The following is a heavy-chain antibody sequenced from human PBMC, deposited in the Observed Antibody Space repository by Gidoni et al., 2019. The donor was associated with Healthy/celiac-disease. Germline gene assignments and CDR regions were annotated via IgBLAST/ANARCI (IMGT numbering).Heavy chain of an antibody. CDR2: IDHSGST. CDR1: AGPISSAGYS. CDR3: ARTRIAAAGGYNWFDP. Sequence: QLQLPESGSGLVKPSQTLSLTCAVSAGPISSAGYSWSWIRQPPGKGLEWIGYIDHSGSTYYNPSLKSRVTISVDRSKNQFSLKLSSVTAADTAVYYCARTRIAAAGGYNWFDPWGQGTLVTVSS. D-gene: IGHD6-13*01. J-gene: IGHJ5*02. V-gene: IGHV4-30-2*01.